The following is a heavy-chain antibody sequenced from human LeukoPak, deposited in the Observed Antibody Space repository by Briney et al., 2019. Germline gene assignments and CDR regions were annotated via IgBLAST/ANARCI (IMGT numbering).Heavy chain of an antibody. Sequence: GGSLRLSCAASGFTVSSNYMSWVRQAPGKGLEWVSVIYSGGSTYYADSVKGRFTISRDNSKNTLYLQMNSLRAEDTAVYYCAKEFYIAAAGIDYWGQGTLVTVSS. J-gene: IGHJ4*02. V-gene: IGHV3-66*01. CDR2: IYSGGST. CDR3: AKEFYIAAAGIDY. D-gene: IGHD6-13*01. CDR1: GFTVSSNY.